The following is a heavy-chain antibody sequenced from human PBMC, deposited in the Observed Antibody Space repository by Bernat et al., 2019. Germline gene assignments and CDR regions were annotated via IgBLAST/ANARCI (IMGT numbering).Heavy chain of an antibody. CDR1: GFAFSTYS. CDR3: AKEENYYYDSSGYYFDY. D-gene: IGHD3-22*01. J-gene: IGHJ4*02. Sequence: EGQLVESGGGLVQPGGSLRLSCEASGFAFSTYSMNWLRQAPGKGLEWISYITGSSSRIEYADSVKGRFTISRDNSKNTLYLQVNILRAEDTAVYYCAKEENYYYDSSGYYFDYWGQGTLVTVSS. V-gene: IGHV3-48*01. CDR2: ITGSSSRI.